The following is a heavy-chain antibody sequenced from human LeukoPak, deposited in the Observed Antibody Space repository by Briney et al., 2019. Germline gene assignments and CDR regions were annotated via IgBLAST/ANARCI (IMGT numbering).Heavy chain of an antibody. CDR2: INNDGSSA. CDR1: GFTFNNYW. J-gene: IGHJ3*02. V-gene: IGHV3-74*01. D-gene: IGHD6-25*01. Sequence: GGSLRLSCAASGFTFNNYWIHWVRQVPGKGLVWVSRINNDGSSASYVDPVKGRFTISRDNAKNSLYLQMNSLRAEDTAVYYCARDGGGDDAFDIWGQGTMVTVSS. CDR3: ARDGGGDDAFDI.